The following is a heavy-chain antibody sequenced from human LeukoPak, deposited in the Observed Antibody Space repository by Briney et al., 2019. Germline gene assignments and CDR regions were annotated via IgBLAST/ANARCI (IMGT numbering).Heavy chain of an antibody. V-gene: IGHV3-53*01. CDR2: IYSGGST. Sequence: GGSLRLSCAASGFTVSSNYMSWVRQAPGKGLEWVSVIYSGGSTYYADSVKGRFTISRDNSKNTLYLQMNSLRAEDTAVYYCAKDAGSSGWESYYYYMDVWGKGTTVTVSS. J-gene: IGHJ6*03. CDR3: AKDAGSSGWESYYYYMDV. D-gene: IGHD6-19*01. CDR1: GFTVSSNY.